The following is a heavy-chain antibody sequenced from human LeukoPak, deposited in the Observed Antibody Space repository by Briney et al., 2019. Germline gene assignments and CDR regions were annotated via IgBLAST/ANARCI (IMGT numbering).Heavy chain of an antibody. J-gene: IGHJ3*02. Sequence: PGGSLRLSCAASGFTFSSYAMSWVRQAPGKGLEWVSAISGSGGSTYYADSVKGRFTISRDNSKNTLYLQMNSQRAEDTAVYYCAKGAPRGYYDSSGYPDAFDIWGQGTMVTVSS. D-gene: IGHD3-22*01. V-gene: IGHV3-23*01. CDR2: ISGSGGST. CDR3: AKGAPRGYYDSSGYPDAFDI. CDR1: GFTFSSYA.